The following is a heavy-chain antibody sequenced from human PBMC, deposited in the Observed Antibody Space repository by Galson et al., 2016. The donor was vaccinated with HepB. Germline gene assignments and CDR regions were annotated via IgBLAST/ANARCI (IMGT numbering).Heavy chain of an antibody. D-gene: IGHD6-6*01. CDR3: ARNDVLKVFHGMDG. J-gene: IGHJ6*02. CDR1: GVAVRTNY. V-gene: IGHV4-59*02. CDR2: ISYSGTA. Sequence: SETLSLTCSVSGVAVRTNYWSWVRHLPGKGLEWLGYISYSGTADYNPSLKSRVSISMDKSKNQVSLKLNSTTAADTAVYYCARNDVLKVFHGMDGWGPGTTVTVSS.